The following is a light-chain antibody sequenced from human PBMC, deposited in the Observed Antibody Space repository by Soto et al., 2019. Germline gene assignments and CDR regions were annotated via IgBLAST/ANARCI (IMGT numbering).Light chain of an antibody. Sequence: QSALTQPASVSGSPGQSITISCTGTSSDIGNYNYVSWYQQHPGKAPKVLIYEVSYRPSGVSNRFSGSKSGNTASLTISGLQAEDEADYYCSSYTSTSVVFGGGTKLTVL. V-gene: IGLV2-14*01. CDR3: SSYTSTSVV. J-gene: IGLJ2*01. CDR2: EVS. CDR1: SSDIGNYNY.